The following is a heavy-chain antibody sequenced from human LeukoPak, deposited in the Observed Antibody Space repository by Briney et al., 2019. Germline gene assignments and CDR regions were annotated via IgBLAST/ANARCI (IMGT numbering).Heavy chain of an antibody. J-gene: IGHJ3*02. CDR1: GGTFSSYA. CDR3: AGESPRGYGFYDAFDI. CDR2: IIPIFGTA. Sequence: SVKVSCKASGGTFSSYAISWVRQAPGQGLEWMGGIIPIFGTANYAQKFQGRVTITTDESTSTAYMELSSLRSEDTAVYYCAGESPRGYGFYDAFDIWGQGTMVTVSS. V-gene: IGHV1-69*05. D-gene: IGHD5-12*01.